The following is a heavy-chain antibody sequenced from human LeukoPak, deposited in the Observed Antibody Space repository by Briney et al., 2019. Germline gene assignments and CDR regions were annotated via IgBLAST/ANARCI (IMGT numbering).Heavy chain of an antibody. J-gene: IGHJ4*02. Sequence: PGGSLRLSCAASGFTVSSNYMSWVRQAPGKGLEWVSVIYSGGSTYYADSVKGRFTISRDNSKNTLYLQMNSLRAEDTAVYYCAKVRANRFASFDYWGQGTLVTVSS. D-gene: IGHD1/OR15-1a*01. CDR1: GFTVSSNY. CDR3: AKVRANRFASFDY. CDR2: IYSGGST. V-gene: IGHV3-53*01.